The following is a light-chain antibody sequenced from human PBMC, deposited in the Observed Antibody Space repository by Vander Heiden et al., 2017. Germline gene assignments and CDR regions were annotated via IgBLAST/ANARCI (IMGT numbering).Light chain of an antibody. V-gene: IGLV1-40*01. CDR2: GNT. J-gene: IGLJ2*01. CDR3: QSYDSSLSVV. Sequence: QSVLTQPPSVSGAPGRRIIISCTGRSSNIGAGYGVHGYQQLPGTSPKLLIYGNTNRPSGVPDRFSGSKSGTSASLAITGLQAEDEADYYCQSYDSSLSVVFGGGTKLTVL. CDR1: SSNIGAGYG.